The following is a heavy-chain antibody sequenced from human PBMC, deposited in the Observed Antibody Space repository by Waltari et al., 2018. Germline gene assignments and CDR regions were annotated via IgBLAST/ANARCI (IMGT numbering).Heavy chain of an antibody. V-gene: IGHV3-30-3*01. Sequence: QVQLVESGGGVVQPGRSLRLSCAASGFTFSSYAMHWVRQAPGKGLEWVAVISYDGSNKYYADSVKGRFTISRDNSKNTLYLQMNSLRAEDTAVYYCAREDSPIVGANYYFDYWGQGTLVTVSS. CDR2: ISYDGSNK. J-gene: IGHJ4*02. CDR1: GFTFSSYA. D-gene: IGHD1-26*01. CDR3: AREDSPIVGANYYFDY.